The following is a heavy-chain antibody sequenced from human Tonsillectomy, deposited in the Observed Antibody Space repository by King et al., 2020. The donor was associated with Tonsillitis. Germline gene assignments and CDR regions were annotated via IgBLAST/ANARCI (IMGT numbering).Heavy chain of an antibody. CDR3: ARAYYYDTSRTPDY. CDR1: GFTFSTYG. Sequence: VQLVESGGGVVQPGRSLRLSCAASGFTFSTYGIHWVRQAPGKGLEWVALISYDGSNKYYVDPVRGRFTISRDTSKNTVYLQMNSLRAEDTAVYYCARAYYYDTSRTPDYWGQGTLITVSS. CDR2: ISYDGSNK. V-gene: IGHV3-33*05. J-gene: IGHJ4*02. D-gene: IGHD3-22*01.